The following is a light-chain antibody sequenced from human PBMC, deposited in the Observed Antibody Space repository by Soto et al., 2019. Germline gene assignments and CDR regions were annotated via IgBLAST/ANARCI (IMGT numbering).Light chain of an antibody. V-gene: IGKV3-11*01. CDR1: QSVSSY. CDR2: DAS. Sequence: EIVLTQSPATLSFSPRERATLSYRASQSVSSYLAWYQQNPGQAPRLLIYDASKRATGIPARFSGSGSGTDVTLTISSLETEDYEVYCCRRRSNWLTFDGGTKVEIK. CDR3: RRRSNWLT. J-gene: IGKJ4*01.